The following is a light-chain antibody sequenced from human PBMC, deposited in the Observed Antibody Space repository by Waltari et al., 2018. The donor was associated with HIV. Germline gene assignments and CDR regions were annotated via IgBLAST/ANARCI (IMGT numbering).Light chain of an antibody. CDR3: CSYAGSSTYV. CDR2: DVS. V-gene: IGLV2-23*02. J-gene: IGLJ1*01. CDR1: SSDVGGYNY. Sequence: QSALTPPASVSGSPGQPITISCSGTSSDVGGYNYVSWYHQHPGKAPKLMIYDVSKRPSGVSDRFSGSKSGNTASLTISGLQAEDEADYCCCSYAGSSTYVFGTGTKVTVL.